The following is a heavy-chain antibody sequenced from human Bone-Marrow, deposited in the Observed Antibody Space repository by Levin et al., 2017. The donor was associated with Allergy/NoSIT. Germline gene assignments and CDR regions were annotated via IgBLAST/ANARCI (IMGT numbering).Heavy chain of an antibody. CDR2: IYDSGDT. J-gene: IGHJ3*02. D-gene: IGHD4-17*01. Sequence: LRLSCAFSGGSISTGGYSLNWIRQPPGKGLEWIGHIYDSGDTYFNPSLKSRVTISVDMSKKRFSLRLTSVTAADTALYYCARGTTVTPGGTDSFDIWGQGTFVSVS. V-gene: IGHV4-30-2*01. CDR1: GGSISTGGYS. CDR3: ARGTTVTPGGTDSFDI.